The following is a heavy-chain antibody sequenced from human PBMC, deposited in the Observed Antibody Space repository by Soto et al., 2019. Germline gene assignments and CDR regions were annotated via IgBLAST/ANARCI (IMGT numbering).Heavy chain of an antibody. D-gene: IGHD1-7*01. CDR2: ISYDGSNK. J-gene: IGHJ4*02. CDR3: AKLPGTTSDY. V-gene: IGHV3-30*18. CDR1: GVTFGSCG. Sequence: SLRLSCVACGVTFGSCGIDWVRQAPGKGLEWVAVISYDGSNKYYADSVKGRFTISRDNSKNTLYLQMNSLRAEDTAVYYCAKLPGTTSDYWGKAPLVTLSS.